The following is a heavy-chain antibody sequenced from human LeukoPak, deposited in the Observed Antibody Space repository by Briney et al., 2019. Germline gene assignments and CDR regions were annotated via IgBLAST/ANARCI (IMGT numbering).Heavy chain of an antibody. V-gene: IGHV1-69*13. CDR3: ARGTYYYDSSGHYSNYYYFGMDV. Sequence: ASVKVSCKASGGTFSSYAISWVRQAPGQGLEWMGGIIPIFGTANYAQKFQGRVTITADESTSTAYMELSSLRSEDTAVYYCARGTYYYDSSGHYSNYYYFGMDVWGQGTTVTVSS. CDR2: IIPIFGTA. CDR1: GGTFSSYA. J-gene: IGHJ6*02. D-gene: IGHD3-22*01.